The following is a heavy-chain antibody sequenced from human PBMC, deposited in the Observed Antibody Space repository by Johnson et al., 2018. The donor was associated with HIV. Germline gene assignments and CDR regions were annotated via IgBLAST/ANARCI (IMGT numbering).Heavy chain of an antibody. V-gene: IGHV3-20*04. CDR1: GFTFDEYD. D-gene: IGHD4-11*01. Sequence: VQLVESGGGVARPGGSLRLSCEASGFTFDEYDMSWVRQAPGKGLEWVSGINWNGGTPGSADSVKNRFTISRENAKNSLYLQMNSLRAGDTAVYYCARRSIRSDGFDIWGQGTMVTVSS. J-gene: IGHJ3*02. CDR3: ARRSIRSDGFDI. CDR2: INWNGGTP.